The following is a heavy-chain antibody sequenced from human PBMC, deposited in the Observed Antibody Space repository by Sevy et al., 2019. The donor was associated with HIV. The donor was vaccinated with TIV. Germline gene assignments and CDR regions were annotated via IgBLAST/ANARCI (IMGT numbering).Heavy chain of an antibody. V-gene: IGHV4-31*03. CDR2: IYDSGST. CDR1: GGSISSGGYY. CDR3: ARDSYSSTLGGWFDP. Sequence: SETLSLTCTVSGGSISSGGYYWSWIRQHPGKGLEWIGYIYDSGSTYYNPSLKSRVTISVDTSKNQFSLKLSSVTAADTAVYYCARDSYSSTLGGWFDPWGQGTLVTVSS. D-gene: IGHD6-13*01. J-gene: IGHJ5*02.